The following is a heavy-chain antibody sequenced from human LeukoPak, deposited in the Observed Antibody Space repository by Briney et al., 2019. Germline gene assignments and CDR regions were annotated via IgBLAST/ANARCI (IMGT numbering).Heavy chain of an antibody. D-gene: IGHD5-18*01. CDR1: GFTFSSYA. V-gene: IGHV3-23*01. J-gene: IGHJ4*02. CDR2: ISGSGGST. Sequence: GGSLRLSCAASGFTFSSYAMSWVRQAPGKGLEWVSAISGSGGSTYYADSVKGRFTISRENSKNTLYLQMNSLRAEDTAVYYCAKVIDGGMVSLDYWGQGTLVTVSS. CDR3: AKVIDGGMVSLDY.